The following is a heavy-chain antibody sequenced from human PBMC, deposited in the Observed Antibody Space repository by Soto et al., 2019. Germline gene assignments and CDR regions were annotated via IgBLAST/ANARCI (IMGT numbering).Heavy chain of an antibody. V-gene: IGHV4-31*03. J-gene: IGHJ6*02. CDR2: IYYSGST. CDR3: AIATPYYYYGMDV. D-gene: IGHD2-15*01. CDR1: GGSISSGGDY. Sequence: QVQLQESGPGLVKPSQTLSLTCTVSGGSISSGGDYWSWIRQHPGKGLEWIGYIYYSGSTYYNPSLKSRVTFSVDTSKNHFSLKLSSVTAAATAVYYCAIATPYYYYGMDVWGHGTTVTVSS.